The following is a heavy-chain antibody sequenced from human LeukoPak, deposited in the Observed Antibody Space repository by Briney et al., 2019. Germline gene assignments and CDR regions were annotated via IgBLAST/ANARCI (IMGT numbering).Heavy chain of an antibody. CDR2: ISGSGGST. CDR3: AKGVNYYGSWSYSDY. V-gene: IGHV3-23*01. D-gene: IGHD3-10*01. J-gene: IGHJ4*02. CDR1: GFTFSSYG. Sequence: GGSLRLSCAASGFTFSSYGMSWVRQAPGKGLEWVSAISGSGGSTYYADSVKGRFTISRDNSKNTLYLQMNSLRAEDTAVYYCAKGVNYYGSWSYSDYWGQGTLVTVSS.